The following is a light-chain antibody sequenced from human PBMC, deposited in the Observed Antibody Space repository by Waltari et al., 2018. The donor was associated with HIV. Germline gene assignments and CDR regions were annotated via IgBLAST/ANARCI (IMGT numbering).Light chain of an antibody. V-gene: IGLV1-44*01. CDR1: SANIDKYD. J-gene: IGLJ1*01. CDR2: GRE. Sequence: QSALTRPPSTSGPPGQRVTISCSGSSANIDKYDVNWFPQVPGTAPKLIGSGREPRPSGVPARYAGSKSGTSGSLSISGLQSEDEGDYYCAVWDDSVNGYVFGTGTKVTVL. CDR3: AVWDDSVNGYV.